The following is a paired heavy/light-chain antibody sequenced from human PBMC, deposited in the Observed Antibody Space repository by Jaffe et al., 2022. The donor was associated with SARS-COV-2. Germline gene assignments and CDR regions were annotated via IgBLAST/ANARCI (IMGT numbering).Light chain of an antibody. Sequence: QSVLTQPPSVSGAPGQRVTISCTGSSSNIGAGYDVHWYQQLPGTAPKLLIYANSNRPSGVPDRFSASKSGTSASLAITGLQAEDEADYYCQSYDSSLSGYVFGGGTKLTVL. CDR3: QSYDSSLSGYV. CDR1: SSNIGAGYD. V-gene: IGLV1-40*01. CDR2: ANS. J-gene: IGLJ3*02.
Heavy chain of an antibody. CDR2: ISGSGGST. Sequence: EVQLVESGGGLVQPGGSLRLSCAASGFSFKTYAMNWVRQAPGKGLEWVSTISGSGGSTYYADSVKGRFTISRDNSKNTLFVQMNSLRAEDTAVYYCVKVGYYYDSTGYYYFQHWGQGTLVTVSS. CDR3: VKVGYYYDSTGYYYFQH. J-gene: IGHJ1*01. D-gene: IGHD3-22*01. CDR1: GFSFKTYA. V-gene: IGHV3-23*04.